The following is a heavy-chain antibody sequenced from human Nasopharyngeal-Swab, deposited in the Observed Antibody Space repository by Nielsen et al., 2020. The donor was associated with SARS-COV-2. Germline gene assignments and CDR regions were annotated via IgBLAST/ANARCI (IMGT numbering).Heavy chain of an antibody. D-gene: IGHD3-16*02. J-gene: IGHJ4*02. CDR2: ISASGGST. V-gene: IGHV3-23*01. Sequence: WIRQPPGKGLEWVSAISASGGSTYYADSVKGRFTISRDYFKTTLYLQMNSLRAEDTAVYYCAKALTPYVWGSYRYMDYWGQGTLVTVSS. CDR3: AKALTPYVWGSYRYMDY.